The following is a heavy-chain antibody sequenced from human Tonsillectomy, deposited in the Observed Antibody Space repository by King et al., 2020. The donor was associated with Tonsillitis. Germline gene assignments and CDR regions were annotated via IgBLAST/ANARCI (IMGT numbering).Heavy chain of an antibody. CDR3: AKEGAGPFDS. D-gene: IGHD1-14*01. V-gene: IGHV3-30*18. J-gene: IGHJ4*02. CDR1: GFLFKSFG. CDR2: LSYDGGDK. Sequence: VQLVESGGGVVQPGGSLRLSCEASGFLFKSFGMHWVRQAPGKGLEWVATLSYDGGDKYYAESVKGRFIISRDNSVNTVHLQMTTLRREDTAIYYCAKEGAGPFDSWGRGTLVTVSA.